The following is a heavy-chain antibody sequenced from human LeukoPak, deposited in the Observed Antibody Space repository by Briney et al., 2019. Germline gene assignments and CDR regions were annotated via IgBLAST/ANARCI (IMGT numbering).Heavy chain of an antibody. V-gene: IGHV3-30*04. Sequence: GGSLRLSCAASGFTFSSYAMNWVRQAPGKGLEWVAVISYDGSNKYYADSVKGRFTISRDNSKNTLYLQMNSLRAEDTAAYYCARDTRIDYGDYGFLVDCWGQGTLVTVSS. J-gene: IGHJ4*02. D-gene: IGHD4-17*01. CDR1: GFTFSSYA. CDR3: ARDTRIDYGDYGFLVDC. CDR2: ISYDGSNK.